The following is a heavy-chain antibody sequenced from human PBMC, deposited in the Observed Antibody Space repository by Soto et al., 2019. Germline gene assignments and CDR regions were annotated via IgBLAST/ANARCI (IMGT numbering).Heavy chain of an antibody. V-gene: IGHV4-39*01. CDR3: SRNTLSLQMNSLRAEDTAVYYCAKDDAPAAPSTFDS. D-gene: IGHD3-22*01. CDR2: IFYSGST. Sequence: PSETLSLTCTVSSGSISSTIYSWDWIRQPPGKGLEWIGSIFYSGSTYYNPSLKSRVTISVDTSKNQFSLTLTSVKGRFTISRDTSRNTLSLQMNSLRAEDTAVYYCAKDDAPAAPSTFDSWGQGALVTVSS. CDR1: SGSISSTIYS. J-gene: IGHJ4*02.